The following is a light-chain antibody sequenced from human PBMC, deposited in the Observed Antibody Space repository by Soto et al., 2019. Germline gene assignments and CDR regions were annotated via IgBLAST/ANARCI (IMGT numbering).Light chain of an antibody. V-gene: IGLV1-44*01. Sequence: QSVLTQPPSASGTPGQRVTISCSGSSSNIGINTVNWYQHLPGTAPKLLIYTNSQRPSGVPDRFSGSKSGTSASLAISGLQSEDEADYYCAAWDDSLNGVLFGGGTKLTVL. CDR1: SSNIGINT. J-gene: IGLJ2*01. CDR3: AAWDDSLNGVL. CDR2: TNS.